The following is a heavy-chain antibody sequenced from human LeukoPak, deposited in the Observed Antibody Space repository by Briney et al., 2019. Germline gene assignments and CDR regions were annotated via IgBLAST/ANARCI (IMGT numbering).Heavy chain of an antibody. CDR3: ARHGGQWQGEWGNDY. CDR2: IFPGECDT. CDR1: GYSFTNYC. Sequence: GESLKIFCRGSGYSFTNYCIGWVRQMAGKDRLWMGIIFPGECDTRYSPSFQGQVTISADKSISTAYLQWSSLKASDTAMYYCARHGGQWQGEWGNDYWGQGTLVTVSS. D-gene: IGHD3-16*01. V-gene: IGHV5-51*01. J-gene: IGHJ4*02.